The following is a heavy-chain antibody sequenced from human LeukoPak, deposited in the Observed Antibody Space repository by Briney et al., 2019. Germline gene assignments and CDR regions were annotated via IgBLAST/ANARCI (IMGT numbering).Heavy chain of an antibody. V-gene: IGHV1-46*01. CDR2: INPSGGST. CDR3: ARGPGNYYDSSGYYYGFRY. CDR1: GYTFTSYG. D-gene: IGHD3-22*01. J-gene: IGHJ4*02. Sequence: ASVKVSCKASGYTFTSYGISWVRQAPEQGLEWMGIINPSGGSTSYAQKFQGRVTMTRDTSISTAYMELSRLRSDDTAVYYCARGPGNYYDSSGYYYGFRYWGQGTLVTVSS.